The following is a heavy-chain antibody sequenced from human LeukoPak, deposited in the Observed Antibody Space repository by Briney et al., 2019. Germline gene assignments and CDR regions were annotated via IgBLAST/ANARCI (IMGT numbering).Heavy chain of an antibody. V-gene: IGHV4-59*01. CDR3: AGGINGDYVYVGGGDGGGYYFDY. J-gene: IGHJ4*02. CDR1: GGSISSYY. CDR2: IYYSGST. D-gene: IGHD3-16*01. Sequence: SETLSLTCTVSGGSISSYYWSWIRQPPGKGLEWIGYIYYSGSTNYNPSLKSRVTISVDTSKNQFSLKLSSVTAADTAVYYCAGGINGDYVYVGGGDGGGYYFDYWGQGTLVTVSS.